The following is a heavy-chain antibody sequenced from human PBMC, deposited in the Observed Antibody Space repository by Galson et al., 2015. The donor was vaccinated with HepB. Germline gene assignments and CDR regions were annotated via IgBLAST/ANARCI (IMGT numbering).Heavy chain of an antibody. CDR3: ARAGVTTSGPIDY. CDR2: VWYDGSNK. Sequence: SLRLSCAASGFTFSSYGMHWVRQAPGKGLEWVAVVWYDGSNKYYADSVKGRFTISRDNSKNTLYLQMNSLRAEDTAVYYCARAGVTTSGPIDYWGQGTLVSASP. J-gene: IGHJ4*02. D-gene: IGHD4-17*01. CDR1: GFTFSSYG. V-gene: IGHV3-33*01.